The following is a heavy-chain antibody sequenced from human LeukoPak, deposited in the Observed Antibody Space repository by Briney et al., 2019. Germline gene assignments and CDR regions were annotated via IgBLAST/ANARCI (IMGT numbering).Heavy chain of an antibody. V-gene: IGHV3-23*01. CDR1: GFAFSNYA. D-gene: IGHD2-8*01. Sequence: GGSLRLSCTTSGFAFSNYAMNWVRQAPGKGLEWVSGISGFNTYYADSVRGRFTISRDNSKNVMYLQMNGLGAEDTAIYYCAKDVCTSPRCLLYFDSWGQGTPVTVSS. CDR2: ISGFNT. CDR3: AKDVCTSPRCLLYFDS. J-gene: IGHJ4*02.